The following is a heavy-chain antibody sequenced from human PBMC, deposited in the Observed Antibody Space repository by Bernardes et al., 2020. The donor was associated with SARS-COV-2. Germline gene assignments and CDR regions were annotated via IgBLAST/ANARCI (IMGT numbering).Heavy chain of an antibody. D-gene: IGHD5-18*01. V-gene: IGHV3-23*01. CDR1: GFIFSRNA. Sequence: GGSLRLSCAASGFIFSRNAMTWVRQAPGKGLEWVSGIRGSGGSTYYADSVKGRFTISRDNSNNTLYLEMNSLKAEDTAIYFCAKCIQGSYAMDVWGQGTTVTVSS. CDR3: AKCIQGSYAMDV. J-gene: IGHJ6*02. CDR2: IRGSGGST.